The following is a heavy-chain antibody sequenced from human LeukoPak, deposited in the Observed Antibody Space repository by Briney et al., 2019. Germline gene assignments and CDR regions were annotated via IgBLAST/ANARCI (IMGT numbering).Heavy chain of an antibody. CDR2: IYYSGST. V-gene: IGHV4-59*01. CDR3: ARVRGYSSGWYGYYFDY. D-gene: IGHD6-19*01. CDR1: GGSISSYY. J-gene: IGHJ4*02. Sequence: SETLSLTCTVSGGSISSYYWSWIRQPPGKGLEWIGYIYYSGSTNYNPSLKSRVTISVDTSKNRFSLKLSSVTAADTAVYYCARVRGYSSGWYGYYFDYWGQGTLVTVSS.